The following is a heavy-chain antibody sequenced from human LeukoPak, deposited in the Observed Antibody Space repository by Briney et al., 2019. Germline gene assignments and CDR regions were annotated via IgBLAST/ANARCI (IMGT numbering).Heavy chain of an antibody. Sequence: ASVKVSCKAFGYTFTGYYMHWVRQAPGQGLEWMGRINPNSGGTNYAQKFQGRVTMTRDTSISTAYMELSRLRSDDTAVYYCARQQPEIMITFGGVIVPHMDVWGKGTTVTVSS. V-gene: IGHV1-2*06. CDR1: GYTFTGYY. D-gene: IGHD3-16*02. J-gene: IGHJ6*03. CDR3: ARQQPEIMITFGGVIVPHMDV. CDR2: INPNSGGT.